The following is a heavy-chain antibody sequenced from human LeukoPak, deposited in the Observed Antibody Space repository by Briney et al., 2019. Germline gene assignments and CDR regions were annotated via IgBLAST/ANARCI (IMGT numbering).Heavy chain of an antibody. J-gene: IGHJ4*02. CDR1: GGSISSYY. CDR3: ARGVYSSSQYYFDY. CDR2: IYTSGST. V-gene: IGHV4-4*07. Sequence: SETLSLTCTVSGGSISSYYWSWIRQPAGKGLEWIGRIYTSGSTNYNPSLKSRVTMSVDASKNQFSLKLSSVTAADTAVYYCARGVYSSSQYYFDYWGQGTLVTVSS. D-gene: IGHD6-6*01.